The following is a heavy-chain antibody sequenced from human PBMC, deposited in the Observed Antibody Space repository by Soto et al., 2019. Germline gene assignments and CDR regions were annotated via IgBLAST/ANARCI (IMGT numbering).Heavy chain of an antibody. CDR1: GFTFTNYA. V-gene: IGHV3-23*01. Sequence: GGSLRLSCAASGFTFTNYAMSWVRQAPGRGLEWVSAISSSGSSPYYADTVKGRFTISRDNSKNTLYLQMNSLRAEDTAVYYCAKGGFSGSFNGYYYYYGLDVWGQGTTVTVSS. CDR3: AKGGFSGSFNGYYYYYGLDV. CDR2: ISSSGSSP. D-gene: IGHD1-26*01. J-gene: IGHJ6*02.